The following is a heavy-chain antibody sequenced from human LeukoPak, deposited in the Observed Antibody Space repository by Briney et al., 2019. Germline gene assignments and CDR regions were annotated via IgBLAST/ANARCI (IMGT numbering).Heavy chain of an antibody. CDR2: INHSGST. CDR3: ARRRLRLGGFDY. J-gene: IGHJ4*02. V-gene: IGHV4-34*01. CDR1: GGSFSGYY. D-gene: IGHD3-16*01. Sequence: PSETLSLTCAVYGGSFSGYYWSWIRQPPGKGLEWIGEINHSGSTNYNPSLKSRVTISVDTSKNQFSLKLSSVTAADTAVYYCARRRLRLGGFDYWGQGTLVTVSS.